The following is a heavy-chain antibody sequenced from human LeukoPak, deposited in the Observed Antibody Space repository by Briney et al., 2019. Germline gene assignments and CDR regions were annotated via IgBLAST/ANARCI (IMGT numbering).Heavy chain of an antibody. J-gene: IGHJ3*02. V-gene: IGHV3-21*01. CDR1: GFTFSSYS. D-gene: IGHD4-11*01. CDR3: ARDRYSNYGAVDAFDI. CDR2: ISSSSSYI. Sequence: GGSLRLSCAASGFTFSSYSMNWVRQAPGKGLEWVSSISSSSSYIYYADSVKGRFTISRDNAKNSLYLQMNSLRAGDTAVYYCARDRYSNYGAVDAFDIWGQGTMVTVSS.